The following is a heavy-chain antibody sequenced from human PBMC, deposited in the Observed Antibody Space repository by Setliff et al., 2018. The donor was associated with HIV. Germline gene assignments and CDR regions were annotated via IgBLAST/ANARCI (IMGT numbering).Heavy chain of an antibody. CDR3: AKDPHNIYLFYFHYMDV. CDR2: IRGSDVST. V-gene: IGHV3-23*01. Sequence: HPGGSLRLSCAASGFRFRSYWMSWVRQAPGKGLEWVSGIRGSDVSTYYADSVRGRFTISRDNSKNTLYLQMNSLRAEDTAVYYCAKDPHNIYLFYFHYMDVWGKGTTVTVSS. J-gene: IGHJ6*03. CDR1: GFRFRSYW.